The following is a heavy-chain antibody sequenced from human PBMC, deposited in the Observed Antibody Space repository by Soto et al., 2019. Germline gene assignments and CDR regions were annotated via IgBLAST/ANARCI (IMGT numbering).Heavy chain of an antibody. Sequence: SVKVSCKAPADTFTSYYIHWVRQAPGHGLEWMGGIIPIFGTANYAQKFQGRVTITADESTSTAYMELSSLRSEDTAVYYCPRRDRSRSGHHYYGMDVWGQGTTVTVSS. J-gene: IGHJ6*02. CDR3: PRRDRSRSGHHYYGMDV. V-gene: IGHV1-69*13. D-gene: IGHD6-6*01. CDR2: IIPIFGTA. CDR1: ADTFTSYY.